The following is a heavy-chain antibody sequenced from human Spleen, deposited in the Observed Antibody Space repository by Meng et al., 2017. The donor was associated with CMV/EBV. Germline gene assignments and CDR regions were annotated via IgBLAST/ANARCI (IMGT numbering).Heavy chain of an antibody. CDR1: GGSFSGYF. CDR3: AREGSYDYVWGSYRWDYFDY. D-gene: IGHD3-16*02. V-gene: IGHV4-34*01. CDR2: INHSGSS. J-gene: IGHJ4*02. Sequence: GSLRLSCAMTGGSFSGYFRTWIRQPPGKGLEWIGEINHSGSSNHNAPLKSRVTISVDRSRKQFSLKVTSVTAADTAVYYCAREGSYDYVWGSYRWDYFDYWGQGTLVTVSS.